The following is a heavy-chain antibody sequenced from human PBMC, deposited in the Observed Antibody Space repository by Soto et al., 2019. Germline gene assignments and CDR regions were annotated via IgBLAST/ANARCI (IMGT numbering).Heavy chain of an antibody. CDR3: TKDVYCGGDCYNANY. CDR2: IRGKVHGGTT. D-gene: IGHD2-21*01. CDR1: GFTFGDFG. J-gene: IGHJ4*02. Sequence: EVQLVESGGGLVQPGRSLRLSCAASGFTFGDFGMSWIRQAPGKGLEWVGFIRGKVHGGTTEYAASVKGRFIISRDDSKSIAYLQMNSLKTEDTAVYFCTKDVYCGGDCYNANYWGQGPLVTVSS. V-gene: IGHV3-49*03.